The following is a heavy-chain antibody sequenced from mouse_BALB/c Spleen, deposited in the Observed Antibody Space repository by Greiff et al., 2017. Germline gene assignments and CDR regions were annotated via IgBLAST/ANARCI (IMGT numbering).Heavy chain of an antibody. CDR1: GYSFTSYW. Sequence: VQLKQSGTVLARPGASVKMSCKASGYSFTSYWMHWVKQRPGQGLEWIGAIYPGNSDTSYNQKFKGKAKLTAVTSASTAYMELSSLTNEDSAVYYCTRIPRYPYYAMDYWGQGTSVTVSS. V-gene: IGHV1-5*01. J-gene: IGHJ4*01. D-gene: IGHD2-14*01. CDR2: IYPGNSDT. CDR3: TRIPRYPYYAMDY.